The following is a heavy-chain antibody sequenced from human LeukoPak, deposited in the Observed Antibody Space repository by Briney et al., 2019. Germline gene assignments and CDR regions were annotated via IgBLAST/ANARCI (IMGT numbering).Heavy chain of an antibody. CDR1: GGSISSSSYY. Sequence: SETLSLTCTVPGGSISSSSYYWGWIRQPPGKGLEWIGSIYYSGSTYYNPSLKSRVAMSLDTSKNHFSLMVRSVTAADTAVYFCARTVPKDIWTFDPWGQGTLVTVSA. D-gene: IGHD1-20*01. V-gene: IGHV4-39*02. J-gene: IGHJ5*02. CDR3: ARTVPKDIWTFDP. CDR2: IYYSGST.